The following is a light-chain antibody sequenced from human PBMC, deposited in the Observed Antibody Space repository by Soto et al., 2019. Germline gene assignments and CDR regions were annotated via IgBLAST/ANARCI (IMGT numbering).Light chain of an antibody. V-gene: IGLV3-21*04. CDR2: YDS. CDR3: QVWDSSSDHPVV. CDR1: NIGSKS. Sequence: SYELTQPPSVSVAPGKTARIPCGGNNIGSKSVHWYQQKPGQAPVLVIYYDSDRPSGIPERFSGSNSGNTATLTISRVEAADEADYYCQVWDSSSDHPVVFGGGTKLTVL. J-gene: IGLJ2*01.